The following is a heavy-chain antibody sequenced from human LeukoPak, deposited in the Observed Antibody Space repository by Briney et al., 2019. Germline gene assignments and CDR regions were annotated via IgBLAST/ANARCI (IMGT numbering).Heavy chain of an antibody. Sequence: GGSLRLSCAASGFTVSSNYMSWVRQAPGKGLEWVSVIYSGGSTYYADSVKGRFTISRDNSKNTLYLQMNSLRAEDTAVYYCAREGRDGYMSAFDIWGQGTMVTVSS. D-gene: IGHD5-24*01. J-gene: IGHJ3*02. CDR2: IYSGGST. CDR3: AREGRDGYMSAFDI. CDR1: GFTVSSNY. V-gene: IGHV3-66*01.